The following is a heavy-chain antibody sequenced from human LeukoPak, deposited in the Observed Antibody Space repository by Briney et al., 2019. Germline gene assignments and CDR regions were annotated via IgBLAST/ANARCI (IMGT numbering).Heavy chain of an antibody. CDR2: MNPNSGNT. J-gene: IGHJ4*02. CDR3: ARGSYYYDSSGYYLSPHSDY. Sequence: ASMKVSCKASGYTFTGYDINWVRQATGQGLEWMGWMNPNSGNTGYAQKFQGRVTMTRNTSISTAYMELSSLRSEDTAVYYCARGSYYYDSSGYYLSPHSDYWGQGTLVTVSS. D-gene: IGHD3-22*01. CDR1: GYTFTGYD. V-gene: IGHV1-8*01.